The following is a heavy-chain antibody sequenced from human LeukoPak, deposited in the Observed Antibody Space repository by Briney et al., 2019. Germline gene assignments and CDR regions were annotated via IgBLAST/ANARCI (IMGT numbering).Heavy chain of an antibody. CDR3: ARRRLWFGDS. CDR1: GYTFTDFTDYY. D-gene: IGHD3-10*01. Sequence: ASVKVSCKASGYTFTDFTDYYIHWVRQAPGQGLEWMAWINPNSGDTRYAQRFQGRVTVTRDTSISTAYMELSRLTPDDTAVYYCARRRLWFGDSWGQGSLVTVSS. J-gene: IGHJ4*02. V-gene: IGHV1-2*02. CDR2: INPNSGDT.